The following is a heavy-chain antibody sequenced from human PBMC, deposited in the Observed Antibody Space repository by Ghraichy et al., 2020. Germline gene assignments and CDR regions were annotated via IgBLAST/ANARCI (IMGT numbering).Heavy chain of an antibody. Sequence: SETLSLTCAVYGGSFSGYYWSWIRQPPWKGLEWIGEINHSGCTNYNPSLKSRVTISVDTSKNQFSLKLSSVTAADTAVYYWARGRRWNYARMGNWFDPWGQGTLVTVSS. CDR1: GGSFSGYY. D-gene: IGHD1-7*01. CDR2: INHSGCT. V-gene: IGHV4-34*01. CDR3: ARGRRWNYARMGNWFDP. J-gene: IGHJ5*02.